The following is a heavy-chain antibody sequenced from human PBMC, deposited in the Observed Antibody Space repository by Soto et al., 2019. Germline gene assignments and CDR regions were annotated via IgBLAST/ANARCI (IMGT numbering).Heavy chain of an antibody. D-gene: IGHD5-12*01. J-gene: IGHJ4*02. CDR1: GFIFSNYG. CDR3: ATTKGYIDPFDL. Sequence: PGGSLRLSCAASGFIFSNYGMIWVRQAPGKGLEWVSSISGSGDRTHNADSVRGRFTISRDDSRNTLNLQMNSLRAEDTAIYFCATTKGYIDPFDLWGQGTLVTVSS. CDR2: ISGSGDRT. V-gene: IGHV3-23*01.